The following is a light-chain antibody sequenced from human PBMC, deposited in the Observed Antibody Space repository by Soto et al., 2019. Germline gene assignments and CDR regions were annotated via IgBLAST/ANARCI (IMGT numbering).Light chain of an antibody. CDR1: QSVSSSY. Sequence: EIVLTQSPGTLSLSPGERATLSCRASQSVSSSYLAWYQQKPGQAPRLLIYGASSRATGIPDRFSGIGSGTHFTLTLSRLGPEDFAMYYCQQYGSSPLTFGGGTKVEIK. V-gene: IGKV3-20*01. CDR2: GAS. CDR3: QQYGSSPLT. J-gene: IGKJ4*01.